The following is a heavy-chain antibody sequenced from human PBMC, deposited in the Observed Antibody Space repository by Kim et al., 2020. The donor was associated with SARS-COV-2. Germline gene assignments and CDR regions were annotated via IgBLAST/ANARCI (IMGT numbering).Heavy chain of an antibody. D-gene: IGHD6-19*01. CDR1: GYSFTSYW. CDR2: IYPGDSDT. J-gene: IGHJ6*02. CDR3: ARCPSGWYAGYYYGMDV. Sequence: GESLKISCKGSGYSFTSYWIGWVRQMPGKGLEWMGIIYPGDSDTRYSPSFQGQVTISADKSISTAYLQWSSLKASDTAMYYCARCPSGWYAGYYYGMDVWGQGTTVTVSS. V-gene: IGHV5-51*01.